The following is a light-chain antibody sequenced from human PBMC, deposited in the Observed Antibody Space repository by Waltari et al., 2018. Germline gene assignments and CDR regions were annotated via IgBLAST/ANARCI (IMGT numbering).Light chain of an antibody. CDR3: QSYDNSLRGSVL. J-gene: IGLJ3*02. CDR1: ASNIAPFV. Sequence: QSVLPQAPSVSGAPGPRVTISCTGGASNIAPFVVNWYQHLPGRVPKLLIYENTNRASGVPDRFSGSKSGTSASLAIEGLQPEDEGDYYCQSYDNSLRGSVLFGGGTKVTV. CDR2: ENT. V-gene: IGLV1-40*01.